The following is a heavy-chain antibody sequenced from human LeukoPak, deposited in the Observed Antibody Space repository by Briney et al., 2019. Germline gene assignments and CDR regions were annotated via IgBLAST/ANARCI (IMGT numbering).Heavy chain of an antibody. CDR3: ARGFPFVRGKAMGLEDPTVPRCCPYYFDY. V-gene: IGHV1-69*01. J-gene: IGHJ4*02. D-gene: IGHD4/OR15-4a*01. CDR1: GGTFSSYA. CDR2: IIPIFGTA. Sequence: SVKVSCKASGGTFSSYAISWVRQAPGQGLEWMGGIIPIFGTANYAQKFQGRVTITADESTSTAYMELSSLRPEDTAVYYCARGFPFVRGKAMGLEDPTVPRCCPYYFDYWGQGTLVTVSS.